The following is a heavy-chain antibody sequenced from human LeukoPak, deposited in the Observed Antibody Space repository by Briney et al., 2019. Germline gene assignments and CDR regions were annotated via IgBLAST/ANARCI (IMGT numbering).Heavy chain of an antibody. CDR2: ISSSSSYI. CDR1: GFTFSSYS. D-gene: IGHD5-12*01. CDR3: ARDRGTRGYSGPYGMDV. Sequence: GGSLRLSCAASGFTFSSYSMNWVRQAPGKGLEWVSSISSSSSYIYHADSVKGRFTISRDNAKNSLYLQMNSLRAEDTAVYYCARDRGTRGYSGPYGMDVWGQGTTVTVSS. V-gene: IGHV3-21*01. J-gene: IGHJ6*02.